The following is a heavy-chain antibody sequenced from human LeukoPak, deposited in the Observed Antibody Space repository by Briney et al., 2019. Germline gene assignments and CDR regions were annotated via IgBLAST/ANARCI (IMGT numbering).Heavy chain of an antibody. D-gene: IGHD6-19*01. CDR1: GFTFSSFG. J-gene: IGHJ6*02. CDR3: ARGGAAVRIRGMDV. Sequence: PGGSLRLSCAASGFTFSSFGMLWVRQAPGKGLEWVAVIWNDGNNKYYADSVKDRFTVSRDNSKNTLFLQMNSLRAEDTAVYYCARGGAAVRIRGMDVWGQGTTVTVSS. CDR2: IWNDGNNK. V-gene: IGHV3-33*01.